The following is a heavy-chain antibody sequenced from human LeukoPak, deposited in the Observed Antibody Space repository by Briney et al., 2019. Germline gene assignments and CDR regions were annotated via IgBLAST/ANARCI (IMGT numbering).Heavy chain of an antibody. CDR1: GYTFIGNY. CDR2: INPNNGAT. D-gene: IGHD1-26*01. Sequence: ASVKVSCKASGYTFIGNYLHWVRQTPGQGLEWMGWINPNNGATNSAQKFQDRVASTRDLSINTAFMKLSNLTSDDTAMYFCAWGAWLHPIDYWGRGTLVTVSS. CDR3: AWGAWLHPIDY. J-gene: IGHJ4*02. V-gene: IGHV1-2*02.